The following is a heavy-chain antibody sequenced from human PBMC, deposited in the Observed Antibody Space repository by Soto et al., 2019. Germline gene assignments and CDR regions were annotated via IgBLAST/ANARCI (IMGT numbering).Heavy chain of an antibody. CDR1: GFTFSSYS. Sequence: PGGSLRLSCAASGFTFSSYSMNWVRQAPGKGLEWVSSISSSSSYIYYADSVKGRFTISRDNAKNSLYLQMNSLRAEDTAVYYCARGGYYDILPGLDYFDYWGQGTLVTVSS. CDR2: ISSSSSYI. CDR3: ARGGYYDILPGLDYFDY. V-gene: IGHV3-21*01. J-gene: IGHJ4*02. D-gene: IGHD3-9*01.